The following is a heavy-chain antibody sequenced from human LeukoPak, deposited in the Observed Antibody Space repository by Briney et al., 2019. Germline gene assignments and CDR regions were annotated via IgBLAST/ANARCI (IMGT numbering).Heavy chain of an antibody. CDR3: AKGHYYGSGSLDY. CDR2: IGGSGGST. CDR1: GFTFSSYG. D-gene: IGHD3-10*01. J-gene: IGHJ4*02. V-gene: IGHV3-23*01. Sequence: GGSLRLSCAASGFTFSSYGMSWVRQAPGKGLEWVSAIGGSGGSTYYADSVRGRFTISRDNSKNTLYVQMNSLRAEDTAVYYCAKGHYYGSGSLDYWGQGTLVTVSS.